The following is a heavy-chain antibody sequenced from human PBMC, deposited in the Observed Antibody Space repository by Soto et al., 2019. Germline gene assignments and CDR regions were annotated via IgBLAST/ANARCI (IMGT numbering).Heavy chain of an antibody. CDR2: LYYTGST. CDR1: GGSISAFY. D-gene: IGHD3-3*01. CDR3: ARGAGSDFRSSQAPATHV. Sequence: SETLSLTCNVSGGSISAFYWSWIRQSPGKILEWIGYLYYTGSTNYNPSLKSRVTISLDTSKTQFSLKLGSVTAADTAVYYCARGAGSDFRSSQAPATHVWGQGTMVTVS. J-gene: IGHJ6*02. V-gene: IGHV4-59*01.